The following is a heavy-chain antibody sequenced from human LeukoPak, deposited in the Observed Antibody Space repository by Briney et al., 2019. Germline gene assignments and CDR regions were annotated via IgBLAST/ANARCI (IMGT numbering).Heavy chain of an antibody. Sequence: GSLRLSCAASGFTFSSHAMHWVRQAPGKGLEWVAVISYDGSNKYYADSVKGRFTISRDNSKNTLYLQMNSLRAEDTAVYYCARDRLAVAGQGDYFDYWGQGTLVTVSS. CDR3: ARDRLAVAGQGDYFDY. CDR2: ISYDGSNK. CDR1: GFTFSSHA. J-gene: IGHJ4*02. D-gene: IGHD6-19*01. V-gene: IGHV3-30*04.